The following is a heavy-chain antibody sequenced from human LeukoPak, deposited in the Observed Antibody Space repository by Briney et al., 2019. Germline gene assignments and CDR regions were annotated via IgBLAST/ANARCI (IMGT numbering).Heavy chain of an antibody. CDR2: INRNGSA. V-gene: IGHV4-34*01. J-gene: IGHJ6*01. Sequence: PGGSLRLSCAASGFTFSDYYMSWIRQSPGKGLEWIGEINRNGSANYNPSLKSRVIISVDTSKNQFSLKVRSVTAADTALYYCARKLAPYYYGMHVWGQGTTVIVSS. D-gene: IGHD6-13*01. CDR3: ARKLAPYYYGMHV. CDR1: GFTFSDYY.